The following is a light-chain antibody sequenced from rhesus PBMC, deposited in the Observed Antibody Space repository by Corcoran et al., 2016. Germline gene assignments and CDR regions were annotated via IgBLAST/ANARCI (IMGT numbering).Light chain of an antibody. CDR1: QSLLHSNRNTS. CDR3: MQSTKDPRT. CDR2: KVT. V-gene: IGKV2S2*01. J-gene: IGKJ1*01. Sequence: DIVMTQTPLSLPVTPGEPASISCRSSQSLLHSNRNTSLAWYLQKPVQSPRLLIYKVTNRESGVPDRFRGSGAGTDFTLKSSRVEPEDVGVYYCMQSTKDPRTFGQGTKVEIK.